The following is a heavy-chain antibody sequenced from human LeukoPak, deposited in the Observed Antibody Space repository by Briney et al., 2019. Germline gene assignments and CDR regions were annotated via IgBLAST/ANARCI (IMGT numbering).Heavy chain of an antibody. D-gene: IGHD1-14*01. CDR2: IYTSGST. J-gene: IGHJ6*02. CDR1: GGSFSNYY. CDR3: ARQPPQYYGMDV. Sequence: SETLSHTCTVSGGSFSNYYWSWIRQPAGKGLKWIGRIYTSGSTNYNPSVKSRVTMSVDTSNNQFSLKLTSVTAADTAVHYCARQPPQYYGMDVWGQGTTVTVSS. V-gene: IGHV4-4*07.